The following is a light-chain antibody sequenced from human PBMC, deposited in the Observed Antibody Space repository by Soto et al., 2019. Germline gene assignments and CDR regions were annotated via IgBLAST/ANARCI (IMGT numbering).Light chain of an antibody. Sequence: DIQMTQSPSTLSASVGDRVTITCRASQSISSWLAWYQQKPGTAPNLLIYKASTLQSGVPSRFSGSGSGTEFTLTISSLQPDDSATYCCQQYNDNWTFGQGTKVEIK. J-gene: IGKJ1*01. CDR2: KAS. CDR3: QQYNDNWT. V-gene: IGKV1-5*03. CDR1: QSISSW.